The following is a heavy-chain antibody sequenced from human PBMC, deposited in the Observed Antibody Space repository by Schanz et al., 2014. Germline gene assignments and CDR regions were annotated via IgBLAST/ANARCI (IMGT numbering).Heavy chain of an antibody. D-gene: IGHD5-12*01. Sequence: LVESGGGVVQPGRSLRLSCAASGFTFSSYGMHWVRQVPGKGREWVAVVCYDGSKKYYADSVKGRFTTSRDNSKNTMYLQMNSLRAEDTAVYYCVKDLQRELLRDAHCYGMDVWGQGTTVTVSS. CDR1: GFTFSSYG. CDR2: VCYDGSKK. V-gene: IGHV3-33*06. CDR3: VKDLQRELLRDAHCYGMDV. J-gene: IGHJ6*02.